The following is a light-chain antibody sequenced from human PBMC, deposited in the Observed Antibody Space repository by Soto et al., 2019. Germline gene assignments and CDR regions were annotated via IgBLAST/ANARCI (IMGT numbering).Light chain of an antibody. J-gene: IGKJ5*01. V-gene: IGKV3-15*01. CDR3: QQYNSWTSIT. Sequence: EILLTQSPATLSVSPGERATLSCRSSQSVNRNLGWYQQKPGQAPRLLIFAASTRAPGIPARFSGSGSVTESTLTISGLQSEDFAVYYCQQYNSWTSITFGQGTRLEVK. CDR2: AAS. CDR1: QSVNRN.